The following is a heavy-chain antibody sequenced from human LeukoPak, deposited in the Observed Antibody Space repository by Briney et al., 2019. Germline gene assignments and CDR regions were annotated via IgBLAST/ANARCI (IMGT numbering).Heavy chain of an antibody. V-gene: IGHV5-51*01. D-gene: IGHD3-22*01. CDR2: IYPGDSDT. CDR3: ARTTYYYDSRGYTFGY. CDR1: GYSFTNYW. Sequence: GESLKISCKGSGYSFTNYWIGWVRQMPGKGLEWMGIIYPGDSDTRYSPSFQGQVTISADKSISTAYLQWSSLKASDTAMYYCARTTYYYDSRGYTFGYWGEGTLVTVSS. J-gene: IGHJ4*02.